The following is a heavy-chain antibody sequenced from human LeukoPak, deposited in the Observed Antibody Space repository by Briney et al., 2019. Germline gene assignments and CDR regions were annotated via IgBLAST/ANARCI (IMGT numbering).Heavy chain of an antibody. CDR2: IIPIFGTA. CDR1: GGTFSSYV. Sequence: SVKVSCKASGGTFSSYVISWVRQAPGQGLEWMGGIIPIFGTANYAQKFQGRVTIIADESTSTAYMELSSLRSEDTAVYYCARGVVGATTGAYSFDYWGRGTLVTVSS. CDR3: ARGVVGATTGAYSFDY. V-gene: IGHV1-69*13. D-gene: IGHD1-26*01. J-gene: IGHJ4*02.